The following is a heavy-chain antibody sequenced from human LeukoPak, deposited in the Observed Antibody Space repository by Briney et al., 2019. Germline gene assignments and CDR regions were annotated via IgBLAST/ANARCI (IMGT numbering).Heavy chain of an antibody. CDR2: INPDNGGT. CDR1: GYTFTDYY. Sequence: ASVKVSCKASGYTFTDYYIHWVRQAPGQGLAWMGMINPDNGGTHFAQMFQGRVTMTRDTSISTAYMELSSLRSDDTAVYYCARAQSLTAPAGTFANSWGQGTLVTVSS. CDR3: ARAQSLTAPAGTFANS. D-gene: IGHD6-13*01. V-gene: IGHV1-2*02. J-gene: IGHJ4*02.